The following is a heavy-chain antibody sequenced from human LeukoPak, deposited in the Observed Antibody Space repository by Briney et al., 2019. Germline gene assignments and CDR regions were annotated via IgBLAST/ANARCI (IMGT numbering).Heavy chain of an antibody. J-gene: IGHJ4*02. CDR3: ARWTEDTSRYHFPLDY. Sequence: ASVKVSCKASGDTFTAYYMHWVRQAPGQGLEWMGWINPNSGGTNYAQKFQGRVTMTRDTSISTAYMELSRLRSDDTAMYYCARWTEDTSRYHFPLDYWGQGTLVTVSS. CDR2: INPNSGGT. CDR1: GDTFTAYY. V-gene: IGHV1-2*02. D-gene: IGHD3-22*01.